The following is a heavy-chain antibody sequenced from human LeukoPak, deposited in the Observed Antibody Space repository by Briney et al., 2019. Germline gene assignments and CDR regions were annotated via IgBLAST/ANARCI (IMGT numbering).Heavy chain of an antibody. CDR2: ISGSGGST. D-gene: IGHD2-15*01. CDR3: VKDRCGTTCYSDFDS. Sequence: PGGSLRLSRAASGFTFSIYTMNWLRHAPGKGLEWVSAISGSGGSTYYADSVKGRFTISRDNSKNTLDLQMNSLRAEDTAEYYCVKDRCGTTCYSDFDSWGQGTLVTVSS. CDR1: GFTFSIYT. V-gene: IGHV3-23*01. J-gene: IGHJ4*02.